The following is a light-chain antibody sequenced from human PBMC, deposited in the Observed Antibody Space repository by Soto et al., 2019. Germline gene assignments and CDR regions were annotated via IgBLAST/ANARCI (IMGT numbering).Light chain of an antibody. J-gene: IGLJ2*01. CDR2: SND. Sequence: QSVLTQSPSASGTPGQRVIISCSGTSSNIGTNYVYWYQQLPGTAPKVIIYSNDKRPSGVPNRFSGSKSGTSASLAISGLRSEDEADYYCAAWDDSLSGPLFGGGTKLTVL. V-gene: IGLV1-47*01. CDR1: SSNIGTNY. CDR3: AAWDDSLSGPL.